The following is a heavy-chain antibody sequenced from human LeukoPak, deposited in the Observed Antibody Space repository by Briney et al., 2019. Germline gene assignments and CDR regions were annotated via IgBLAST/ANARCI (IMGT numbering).Heavy chain of an antibody. Sequence: ASVKVSCKASGYTFTDYYIHWVRQAPGQGLEWMGWINPDSGGINYAQRFQGRVTMTRDTSISTAYMELSRLRSDDTAVYYCAREGGVVVPAAIVDYWGQGTLVTVSS. CDR3: AREGGVVVPAAIVDY. D-gene: IGHD2-2*01. V-gene: IGHV1-2*02. CDR2: INPDSGGI. CDR1: GYTFTDYY. J-gene: IGHJ4*02.